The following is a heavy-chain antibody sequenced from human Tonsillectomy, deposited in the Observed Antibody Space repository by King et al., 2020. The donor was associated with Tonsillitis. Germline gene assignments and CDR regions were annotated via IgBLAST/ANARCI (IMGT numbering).Heavy chain of an antibody. V-gene: IGHV7-4-1*02. CDR2: INTNAGKTGNP. D-gene: IGHD7-27*01. CDR1: GYTFTHYA. J-gene: IGHJ4*02. Sequence: QLVQSGSELKKPGASVKVSCKASGYTFTHYAMNRVRQAPGQGLERMGWINTNAGKTGNPTYAQGFTGRFVLSLDTSASTAYLQISNLKAEDTAVYYCVRDDWGSDFWGQGTLVTVS. CDR3: VRDDWGSDF.